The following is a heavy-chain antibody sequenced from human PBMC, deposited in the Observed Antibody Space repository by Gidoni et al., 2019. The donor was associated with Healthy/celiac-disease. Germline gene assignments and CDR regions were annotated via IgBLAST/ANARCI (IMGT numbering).Heavy chain of an antibody. CDR2: ISAYNGNT. J-gene: IGHJ5*02. Sequence: QVQLVQSGAEVKKPGASVKVSCKASGYTFTSYGISWVRQAPGQGLEWMGWISAYNGNTNYAQKLQGRVTMTTDTSTSTAYMELRSLRSDDTAVYYCARDRSEVVPAAILEGWFDPWGQGTLVTVSS. V-gene: IGHV1-18*01. CDR1: GYTFTSYG. D-gene: IGHD2-2*02. CDR3: ARDRSEVVPAAILEGWFDP.